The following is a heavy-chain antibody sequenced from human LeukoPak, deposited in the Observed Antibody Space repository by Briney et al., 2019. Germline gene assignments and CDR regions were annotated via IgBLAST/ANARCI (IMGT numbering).Heavy chain of an antibody. CDR2: ISGSGGAT. V-gene: IGHV3-23*01. CDR3: AKEARIVTTGAEFDF. CDR1: GFTFSNFA. J-gene: IGHJ4*02. D-gene: IGHD1-1*01. Sequence: GGSLRLSCAASGFTFSNFALSWVRRAPGKGLEWVSAISGSGGATYYADYVKSRFTISRDNSKNTLSLQMNSLRAEDAAVYYCAKEARIVTTGAEFDFWGQGTLVTVSS.